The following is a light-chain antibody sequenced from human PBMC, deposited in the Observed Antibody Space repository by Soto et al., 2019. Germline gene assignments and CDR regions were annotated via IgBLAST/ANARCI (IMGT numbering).Light chain of an antibody. V-gene: IGLV2-23*01. Sequence: QSALTQFASVSGSPGQSITVSCTGTSSDVGSYNLVSWYQQHPDKPPKLMIYEASKRPSGASNRFSGSKSGNTASLTISGLQAQDEADYYCCSYAGSGTYVFGTGTKLPVL. CDR1: SSDVGSYNL. CDR3: CSYAGSGTYV. J-gene: IGLJ1*01. CDR2: EAS.